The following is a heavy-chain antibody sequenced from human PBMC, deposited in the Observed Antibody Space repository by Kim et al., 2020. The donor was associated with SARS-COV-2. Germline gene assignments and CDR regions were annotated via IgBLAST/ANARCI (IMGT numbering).Heavy chain of an antibody. CDR1: GDSVSTYLAS. V-gene: IGHV6-1*01. D-gene: IGHD3-10*01. Sequence: SQTLSLTCAISGDSVSTYLASWNWFSQSPSRGLEWLGRTYYRSKWFTDYAVSVKSLMILNPVTSKNELSLQLNSVTPADTAVYYCTRLRGDGIIDNWGQGTLVTGSS. CDR3: TRLRGDGIIDN. J-gene: IGHJ4*02. CDR2: TYYRSKWFT.